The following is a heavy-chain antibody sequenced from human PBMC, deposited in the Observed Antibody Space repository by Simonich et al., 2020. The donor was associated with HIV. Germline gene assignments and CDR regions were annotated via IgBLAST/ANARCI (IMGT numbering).Heavy chain of an antibody. D-gene: IGHD1-7*01. J-gene: IGHJ4*02. CDR3: ARENSDGRWTLPVALDY. CDR1: GFTFRSSG. CDR2: IRKDRSNK. Sequence: QVQLVESGGGVVQPGRSLRLSCAASGFTFRSSGMHWVRQAPGKGLGWVAVIRKDRSNKDQADSVSGRITISRDNSKTTLSLQMKTLRAEGTAVNYFARENSDGRWTLPVALDYWGQGTLVSVSS. V-gene: IGHV3-33*01.